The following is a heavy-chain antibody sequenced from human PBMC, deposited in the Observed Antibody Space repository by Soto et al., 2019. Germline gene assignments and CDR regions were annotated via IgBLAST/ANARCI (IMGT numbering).Heavy chain of an antibody. CDR1: GFTFSNYD. Sequence: GGSLRLSCAASGFTFSNYDMNWVRQAPGKGLEWVSYISSSGNIINYADSVKGRFTISRDNAKNSLYLQMNSLRAEDTAVYFCAREFTTRVYWGQGTLVTVSS. CDR2: ISSSGNII. J-gene: IGHJ4*02. CDR3: AREFTTRVY. V-gene: IGHV3-48*03. D-gene: IGHD3-10*01.